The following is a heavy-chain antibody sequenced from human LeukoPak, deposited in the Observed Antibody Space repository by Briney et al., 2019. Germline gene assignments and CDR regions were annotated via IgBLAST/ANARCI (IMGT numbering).Heavy chain of an antibody. J-gene: IGHJ4*02. Sequence: ASVKVSCKASGYTFIGYYIHWVRQAPGQGLEWMGRANPNSGGTNYAQKFQGWVTMTRDTSISTAYMELSRLRSDDTAVYYCARGFSGSPGVDYWGQGTLVTVSS. D-gene: IGHD1-26*01. CDR3: ARGFSGSPGVDY. V-gene: IGHV1-2*04. CDR1: GYTFIGYY. CDR2: ANPNSGGT.